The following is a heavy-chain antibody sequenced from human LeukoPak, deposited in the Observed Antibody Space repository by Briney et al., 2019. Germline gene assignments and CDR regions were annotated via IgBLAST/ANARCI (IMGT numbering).Heavy chain of an antibody. CDR3: ARVSGDGYNFREFDY. CDR1: GYTFTGYY. D-gene: IGHD5-24*01. Sequence: ASVKVSCKASGYTFTGYYMHWVRQAPGQGLEWMGWINPNSGGTNYPQKFQGRVTMTRDTSISTAYMELSRLRSDDTAVYYCARVSGDGYNFREFDYWGQGTLVTVSS. J-gene: IGHJ4*02. V-gene: IGHV1-2*02. CDR2: INPNSGGT.